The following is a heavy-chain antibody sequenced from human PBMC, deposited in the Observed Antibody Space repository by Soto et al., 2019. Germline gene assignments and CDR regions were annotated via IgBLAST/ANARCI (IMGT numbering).Heavy chain of an antibody. J-gene: IGHJ4*02. Sequence: GGSLRLSCAASGFTFSIYAMNWVRQAPGKGLEWVSGISTSNNFTYYADSVKGRFAISRDNSKNTLYLQMDSLRAEDTAVYYCAQGRSPEYWGQGTLVTVSS. CDR2: ISTSNNFT. CDR1: GFTFSIYA. V-gene: IGHV3-23*01. CDR3: AQGRSPEY.